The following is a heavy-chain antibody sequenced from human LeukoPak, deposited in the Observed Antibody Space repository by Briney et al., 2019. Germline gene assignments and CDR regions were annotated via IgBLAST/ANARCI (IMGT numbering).Heavy chain of an antibody. D-gene: IGHD6-19*01. CDR1: GFTFSSYA. CDR3: ARVGVAVAGTVGYFDY. J-gene: IGHJ4*02. V-gene: IGHV3-30*14. Sequence: GGSLRLSCAASGFTFSSYAIHWVRQAPGKGLEWVAVTSYDGGNKYYADSVKGRFTISRDNSKNTLYLQMNSLRAEDTAVYYCARVGVAVAGTVGYFDYWGQGTLVTVSS. CDR2: TSYDGGNK.